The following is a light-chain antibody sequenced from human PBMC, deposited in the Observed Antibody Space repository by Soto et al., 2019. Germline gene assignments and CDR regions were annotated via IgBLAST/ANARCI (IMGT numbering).Light chain of an antibody. CDR3: QTWGTGTLV. J-gene: IGLJ2*01. Sequence: QLVLTQSPSASASLGASVKLTCTRSSGHSSYAIAWQQQQPEKGPRYLMKLNSDGSHSKGDGIPDRFSGSSSGAERYLTISSLQSEDEADYYCQTWGTGTLVFGGGTKLTVL. CDR1: SGHSSYA. CDR2: LNSDGSH. V-gene: IGLV4-69*01.